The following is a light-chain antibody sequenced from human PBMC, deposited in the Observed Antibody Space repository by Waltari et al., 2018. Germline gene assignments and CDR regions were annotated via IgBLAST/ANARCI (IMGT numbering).Light chain of an antibody. Sequence: QSALTQPASVSGSPGQSITISCSGTDSDVGAYDFVSWYQQHPGKAPPLIIYEVSNRPSGISNRFSASKPGNTASLTISGLQAEDEADYYCSSYTTSSAPGVFGTGTRVTVL. CDR2: EVS. CDR3: SSYTTSSAPGV. V-gene: IGLV2-14*01. CDR1: DSDVGAYDF. J-gene: IGLJ1*01.